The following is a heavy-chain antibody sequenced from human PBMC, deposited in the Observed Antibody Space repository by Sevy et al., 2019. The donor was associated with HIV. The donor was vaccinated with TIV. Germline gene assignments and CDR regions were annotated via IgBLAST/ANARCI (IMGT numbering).Heavy chain of an antibody. J-gene: IGHJ4*02. D-gene: IGHD2-2*01. V-gene: IGHV3-23*01. Sequence: GGSLRLSCAASGFTFSNYAMSWVRQAPGKGLEWVSTFSFGCGKINHADSVKGRFTISRDNSKNTLYLQMNSLRAEYTALSCCAREGCSNPHDYRGEGTRVTVSS. CDR2: FSFGCGKI. CDR1: GFTFSNYA. CDR3: AREGCSNPHDY.